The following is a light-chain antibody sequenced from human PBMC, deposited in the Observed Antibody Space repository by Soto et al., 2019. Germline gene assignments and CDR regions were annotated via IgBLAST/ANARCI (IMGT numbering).Light chain of an antibody. CDR1: SSDVGGYNY. CDR2: DVS. V-gene: IGLV2-14*01. Sequence: QSALTQPASVSGSPGQSITISCTGTSSDVGGYNYVSWYQQHPGKAPKLTIYDVSNPPSGVSNRFSGSKSGNTASLTISGLQAEDEADYYCSSYTSSSTVLFGGGTKLTVL. J-gene: IGLJ2*01. CDR3: SSYTSSSTVL.